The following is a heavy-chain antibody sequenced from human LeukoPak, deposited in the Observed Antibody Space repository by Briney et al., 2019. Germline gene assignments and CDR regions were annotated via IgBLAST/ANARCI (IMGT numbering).Heavy chain of an antibody. CDR3: ARMHYYDSSGRNWFDP. J-gene: IGHJ5*02. Sequence: ASVKVSCKASGYTFTGYYMHWVRQAPGQGLEWMGWMNPNSGNTGYAQKFQGRVAMTRNTSISTAYMELSSLRSEDTAVYYCARMHYYDSSGRNWFDPWGQGTLVTVSS. D-gene: IGHD3-22*01. V-gene: IGHV1-8*02. CDR2: MNPNSGNT. CDR1: GYTFTGYY.